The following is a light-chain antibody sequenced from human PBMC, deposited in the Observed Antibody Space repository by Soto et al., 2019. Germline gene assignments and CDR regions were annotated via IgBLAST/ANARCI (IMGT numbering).Light chain of an antibody. CDR2: DAS. CDR3: QKYDSSPWT. J-gene: IGKJ1*01. V-gene: IGKV3-20*01. CDR1: QRVSSSF. Sequence: EMVLTQSPCTLSLSPGERATLSCRASQRVSSSFLAWYHQKPGQAPSLLIYDASIRSTAFPDRFSGSGSGTDFTFTISGLEPEDFEVYYCQKYDSSPWTFGKGIRVQIK.